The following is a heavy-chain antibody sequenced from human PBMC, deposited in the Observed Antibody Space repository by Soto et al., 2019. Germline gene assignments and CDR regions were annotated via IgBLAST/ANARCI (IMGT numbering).Heavy chain of an antibody. Sequence: QVQLVQSGAEVKKPGASVKVSCKASGYTFTSYGISWVRQAPGQGLEWMGWISAYNGNTNYAQKLQGRVTMTTDTSTSTAYMELRSLRSEDTAVYYCARERSRYDRSGYYRPDYWGQGTLVTVSS. CDR3: ARERSRYDRSGYYRPDY. CDR1: GYTFTSYG. D-gene: IGHD3-22*01. J-gene: IGHJ4*02. CDR2: ISAYNGNT. V-gene: IGHV1-18*04.